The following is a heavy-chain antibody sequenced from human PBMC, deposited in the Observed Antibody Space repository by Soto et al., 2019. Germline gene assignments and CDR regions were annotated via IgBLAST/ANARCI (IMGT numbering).Heavy chain of an antibody. Sequence: QVQLVQSGAEEKKPGASVKVSCKASGYTFTGYAIHWVRQAPGQRLEWMGWINAGNGNTNYSQKFPGRVTFTRETSVSTDYMALSSLRDEDTAVYYCAGAVAVPADFDYWGQGTLVTVSS. D-gene: IGHD6-19*01. V-gene: IGHV1-3*05. CDR1: GYTFTGYA. CDR3: AGAVAVPADFDY. CDR2: INAGNGNT. J-gene: IGHJ4*02.